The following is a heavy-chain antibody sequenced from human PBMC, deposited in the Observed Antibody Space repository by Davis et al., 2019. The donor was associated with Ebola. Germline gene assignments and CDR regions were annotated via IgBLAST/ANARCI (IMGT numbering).Heavy chain of an antibody. J-gene: IGHJ5*02. CDR3: AREQGTVTTSWFDP. Sequence: AASVKVSCKGSGYSFTSYWISWVRQAPGQGLEWMGWISAYNGNTNYAQKLQGRVTMTTDTSTSTAYMELRSLRSDDTAVYYCAREQGTVTTSWFDPWGQGTLVTDSS. D-gene: IGHD4-17*01. CDR2: ISAYNGNT. V-gene: IGHV1-18*04. CDR1: GYSFTSYW.